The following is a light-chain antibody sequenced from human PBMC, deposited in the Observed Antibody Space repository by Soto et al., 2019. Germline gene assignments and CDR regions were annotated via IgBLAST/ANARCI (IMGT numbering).Light chain of an antibody. CDR1: QSVSSN. CDR2: GVY. Sequence: EIVMTQSPTILSVSPGERATLSCRASQSVSSNLAWYQQKPGQAPRLLIYGVYTRAPGIPARFSGSGSGTEFTLTISSLQSEDFAVYYCQQFSSYPLTFGGGTKVEIK. J-gene: IGKJ4*01. CDR3: QQFSSYPLT. V-gene: IGKV3D-15*01.